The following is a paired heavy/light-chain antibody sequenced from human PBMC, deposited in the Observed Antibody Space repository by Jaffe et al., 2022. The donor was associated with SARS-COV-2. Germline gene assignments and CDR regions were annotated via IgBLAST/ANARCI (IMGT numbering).Heavy chain of an antibody. CDR1: GFTFSNYA. CDR2: ISGTGGTT. Sequence: EVQLLESGGTLVQPGGSLRLSCVASGFTFSNYAMSWVRQAPGEGLEWVSDISGTGGTTYYADSVKGRFTISRDNSKNTLYLQMNSLRAEDSAVYYCAKDLTGNYGDYFDYWGQGTLVTVSS. J-gene: IGHJ4*02. D-gene: IGHD1-7*01. CDR3: AKDLTGNYGDYFDY. V-gene: IGHV3-23*01.
Light chain of an antibody. CDR1: QSVRSSSNN. V-gene: IGKV3-15*01. CDR3: QQYNNWPLT. CDR2: GAS. Sequence: EIVMTQSPATLSVSPGERATLSCRASQSVRSSSNNLAWYQQKPGQAPRLLMYGASTRATGVPARFSGSGSETEFTLVISSLQSEDFAVYYCQQYNNWPLTFGQGTKLEI. J-gene: IGKJ2*01.